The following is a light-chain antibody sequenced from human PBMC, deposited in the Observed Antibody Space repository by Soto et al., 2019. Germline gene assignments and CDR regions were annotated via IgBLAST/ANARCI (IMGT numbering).Light chain of an antibody. CDR1: SSDVGNYNL. J-gene: IGLJ3*02. CDR2: EVS. CDR3: CSYAGDIRWV. Sequence: QSALTQPASVPGSLGQSITISCTGTSSDVGNYNLVSWYQHHPVKAPKLMIYEVSKRPSGVSNRFSASKSDNTASLTISGLQAEDEADYYCCSYAGDIRWVFGGGTKLTVL. V-gene: IGLV2-23*02.